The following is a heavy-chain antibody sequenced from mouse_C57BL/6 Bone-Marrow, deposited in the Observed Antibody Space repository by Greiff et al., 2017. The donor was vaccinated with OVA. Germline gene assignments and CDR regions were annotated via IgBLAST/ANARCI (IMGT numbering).Heavy chain of an antibody. Sequence: QVQLQQPGAELVKPGASVKLSCKASGYTFTSYWMHWVKQRPGQGLEWIGMIHPNSGSTNYTEKFKSKATLTVDKSSSTAYMQLSSLTSEDSAVYYCARKGISYGNCAFAYWGRGTLVTVSA. CDR2: IHPNSGST. D-gene: IGHD2-1*01. CDR1: GYTFTSYW. J-gene: IGHJ3*01. CDR3: ARKGISYGNCAFAY. V-gene: IGHV1-64*01.